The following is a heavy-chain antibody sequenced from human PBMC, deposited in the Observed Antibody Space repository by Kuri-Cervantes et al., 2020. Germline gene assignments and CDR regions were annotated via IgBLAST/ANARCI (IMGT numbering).Heavy chain of an antibody. CDR1: GYTLTELS. D-gene: IGHD5-18*01. V-gene: IGHV1-24*01. CDR2: FDPEDGET. J-gene: IGHJ6*02. Sequence: ASVKVSCKVSGYTLTELSMHWVRQAPGKGLEWMGGFDPEDGETIYAQKFQGRVTMTEDTSTDTAYMELSSLRSEDTAVYYCARVLHLQGIQLWFSYYYYYYGMDVWGQGTTVTVSS. CDR3: ARVLHLQGIQLWFSYYYYYYGMDV.